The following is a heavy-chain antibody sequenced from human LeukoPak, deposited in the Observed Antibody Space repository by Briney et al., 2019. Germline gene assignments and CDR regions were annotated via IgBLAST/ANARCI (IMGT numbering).Heavy chain of an antibody. V-gene: IGHV3-7*01. Sequence: GGSLRLSCAASGCTFSSYWMSWVRQAPGKGLEWVANIKQDGSEKYYVDSVKGRFTISRDNAKNSLYLQMNSLRAEDTAVYYCARGGRAAFDIWGQGTMVTVSS. CDR1: GCTFSSYW. CDR2: IKQDGSEK. J-gene: IGHJ3*02. D-gene: IGHD3-16*01. CDR3: ARGGRAAFDI.